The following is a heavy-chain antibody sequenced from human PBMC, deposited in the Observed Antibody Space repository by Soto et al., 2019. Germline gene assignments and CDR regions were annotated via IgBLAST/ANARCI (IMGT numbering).Heavy chain of an antibody. CDR2: ISGSGGST. CDR3: AKDPSLKGDGGY. J-gene: IGHJ4*02. V-gene: IGHV3-23*01. CDR1: GFTFSSYA. D-gene: IGHD3-16*01. Sequence: GESLKISCAASGFTFSSYAMSWVRQAPGKGLEWVSAISGSGGSTYYADSVKGRFTISRDNSKNTLYLQMNSLRAEDTAVYYCAKDPSLKGDGGYWGQGTLVTVSS.